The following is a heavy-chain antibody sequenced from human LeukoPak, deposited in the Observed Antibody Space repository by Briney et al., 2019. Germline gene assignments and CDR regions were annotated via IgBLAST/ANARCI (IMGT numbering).Heavy chain of an antibody. V-gene: IGHV1-8*01. CDR1: GYTFTSYD. J-gene: IGHJ6*02. CDR3: ARPGGGSYSAGYYYYGMDV. Sequence: ASVKVSCRASGYTFTSYDINWVRQATGQGLEWMRWMNPNSGNTGYAQKFQGRVTMTRNTSISTAYMELSSLRSEDTAVYYCARPGGGSYSAGYYYYGMDVWGQGTTVTVSS. CDR2: MNPNSGNT. D-gene: IGHD1-26*01.